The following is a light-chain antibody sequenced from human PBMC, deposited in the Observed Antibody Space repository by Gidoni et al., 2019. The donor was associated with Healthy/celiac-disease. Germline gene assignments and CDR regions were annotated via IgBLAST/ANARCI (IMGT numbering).Light chain of an antibody. V-gene: IGKV1-33*01. Sequence: DIQRTQSPSSLSASVGDRVTITCQASQDMSNYLNWYQQKPGKAPKLLIYDASNLETGVPSRFSGSGSGTDFTFSISSLQPEDLATYYCQQYDNLPLTFGGGTKVEIK. J-gene: IGKJ4*01. CDR2: DAS. CDR1: QDMSNY. CDR3: QQYDNLPLT.